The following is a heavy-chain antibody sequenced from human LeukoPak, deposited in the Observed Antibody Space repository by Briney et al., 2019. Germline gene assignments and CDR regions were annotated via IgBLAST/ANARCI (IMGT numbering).Heavy chain of an antibody. J-gene: IGHJ4*02. CDR2: ISSSSSYI. D-gene: IGHD1-26*01. Sequence: PGGSLRLSCAASGFTFSSYSMNWVRQAPGKGLEWVSSISSSSSYIYYADSAKGRFTISRDSAKNSLYLQMNSLRAEDTAVYYCARAASGTIYWGQGTLVTVSS. V-gene: IGHV3-21*01. CDR3: ARAASGTIY. CDR1: GFTFSSYS.